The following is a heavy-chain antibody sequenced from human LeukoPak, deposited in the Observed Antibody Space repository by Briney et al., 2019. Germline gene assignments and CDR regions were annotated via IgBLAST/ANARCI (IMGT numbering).Heavy chain of an antibody. CDR1: GFTFSSCA. V-gene: IGHV3-23*01. J-gene: IGHJ4*02. Sequence: PGGSLRLSCAASGFTFSSCAMSWVRQAPGKGLEWVSAISGSGGYTYYAASVKGRFTISRDNSNNTVCLQMNSLRAEDTAVYYCAERAQGYFRPIDYWGQGTLVTVSS. D-gene: IGHD3-22*01. CDR2: ISGSGGYT. CDR3: AERAQGYFRPIDY.